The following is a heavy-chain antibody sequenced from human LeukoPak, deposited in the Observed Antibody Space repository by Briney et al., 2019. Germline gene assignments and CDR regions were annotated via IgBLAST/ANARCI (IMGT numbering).Heavy chain of an antibody. J-gene: IGHJ4*02. Sequence: GGSLRLSCAASGFTFSSYAMSWVRQAPGKGLEWVSAISGSGGSTYYADSVKGRFTISRDNSKNTLYLQMNSLRAEDTAVYYCAKKRRVVPAAAPFDYWGQGTLVTVSS. CDR3: AKKRRVVPAAAPFDY. CDR2: ISGSGGST. CDR1: GFTFSSYA. V-gene: IGHV3-23*01. D-gene: IGHD2-2*01.